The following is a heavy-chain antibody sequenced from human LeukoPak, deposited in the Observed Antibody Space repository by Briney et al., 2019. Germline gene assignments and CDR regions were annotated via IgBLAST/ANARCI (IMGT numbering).Heavy chain of an antibody. Sequence: PGGSLRLSCTASGFTFGDYAMSWFRQAPGKGLEWVGFIRSKAYGGTTEYAASVKGRFTISRDDSKSIAYLQMNSLKTEDTAVYYCTSLFQHPGPSGYYFYYWGQGNLVNV. CDR1: GFTFGDYA. V-gene: IGHV3-49*03. CDR3: TSLFQHPGPSGYYFYY. CDR2: IRSKAYGGTT. J-gene: IGHJ4*02. D-gene: IGHD3-9*01.